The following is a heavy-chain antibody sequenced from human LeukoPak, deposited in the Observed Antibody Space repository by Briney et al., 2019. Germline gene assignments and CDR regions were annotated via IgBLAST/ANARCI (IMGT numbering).Heavy chain of an antibody. D-gene: IGHD6-13*01. CDR3: ARENSSTYSSTWVYYYGMDV. J-gene: IGHJ6*02. Sequence: ASVKVSCKASGGTFSSYAISWVRQAPGQGLEWMGRIIPILGIANYAQKFQGRVTITADKSTSTAYMELSSLRSEDTAVYYCARENSSTYSSTWVYYYGMDVWGQGTTATVSS. CDR2: IIPILGIA. CDR1: GGTFSSYA. V-gene: IGHV1-69*04.